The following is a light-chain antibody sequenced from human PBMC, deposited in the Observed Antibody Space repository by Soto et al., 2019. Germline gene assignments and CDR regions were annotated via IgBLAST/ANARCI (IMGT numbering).Light chain of an antibody. CDR3: QQNINYPWT. CDR1: QSISTW. Sequence: DIQMTQSPSTLSASVGDRVTITCRASQSISTWLAWYQQKPGKAPKLLIYDASSLESGVPSRFGGGGSGTEFTLTISSLQPDDFAIYYCQQNINYPWTFGQGTKVEIK. V-gene: IGKV1-5*01. J-gene: IGKJ1*01. CDR2: DAS.